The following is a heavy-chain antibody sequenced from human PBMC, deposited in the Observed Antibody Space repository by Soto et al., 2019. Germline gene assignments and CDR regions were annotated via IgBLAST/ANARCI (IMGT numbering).Heavy chain of an antibody. V-gene: IGHV3-73*01. CDR1: GFTFSGSA. Sequence: VQLVESGGGLVQPGGSLTLSCAASGFTFSGSAIHWVRQASGKGLEWVGRIKSKADSYATAYAASVKGRFTISSDDSKNTAYLQMNSLKTEDTAMYYCTTLYSTSTDYWGQGTLVTDSS. CDR3: TTLYSTSTDY. D-gene: IGHD6-6*01. CDR2: IKSKADSYAT. J-gene: IGHJ4*02.